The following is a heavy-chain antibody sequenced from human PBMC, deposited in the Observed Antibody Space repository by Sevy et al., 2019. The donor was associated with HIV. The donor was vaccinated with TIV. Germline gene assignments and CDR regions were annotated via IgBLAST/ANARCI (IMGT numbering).Heavy chain of an antibody. Sequence: GGSLRLSCAASGFTVSSNYMSWVRQAPGKGLEWVSSIRSSSSYIYYADSVKGRLTISRDNAKNSLYLQMNSLRAEDTAVYYCARDSHIENYYYYYGMDVWGQGTTVTVSS. CDR2: IRSSSSYI. V-gene: IGHV3-21*01. J-gene: IGHJ6*02. CDR3: ARDSHIENYYYYYGMDV. CDR1: GFTVSSNY.